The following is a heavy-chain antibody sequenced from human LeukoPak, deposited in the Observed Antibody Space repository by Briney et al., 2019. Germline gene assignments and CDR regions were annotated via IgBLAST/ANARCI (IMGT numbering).Heavy chain of an antibody. Sequence: SETLSLTCTVSGGSISSSSYYWGWIRQPPGKGLEWIGSIYDSGNTYYNSFLKSRVTISIDTSKNQFSLKLSSVTAADTAVYYCASAGEQILKWFDPWGQGTLVIVSS. CDR3: ASAGEQILKWFDP. J-gene: IGHJ5*02. V-gene: IGHV4-39*01. CDR2: IYDSGNT. D-gene: IGHD3-9*01. CDR1: GGSISSSSYY.